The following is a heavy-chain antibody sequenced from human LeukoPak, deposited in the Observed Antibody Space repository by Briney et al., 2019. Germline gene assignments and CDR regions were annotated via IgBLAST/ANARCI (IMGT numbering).Heavy chain of an antibody. D-gene: IGHD6-19*01. CDR3: ARRLYDYTSGWHRWFDP. J-gene: IGHJ5*02. CDR1: GGSVSSGSYY. CDR2: ISYSGTT. V-gene: IGHV4-61*01. Sequence: PSETLSLTCTVSGGSVSSGSYYWSWLRQPPGKGLEWIGYISYSGTTIYNPSLKSRVTTSVDTSKNQLSMKLSSVTAADTAVYYCARRLYDYTSGWHRWFDPWGQGTQVTVSS.